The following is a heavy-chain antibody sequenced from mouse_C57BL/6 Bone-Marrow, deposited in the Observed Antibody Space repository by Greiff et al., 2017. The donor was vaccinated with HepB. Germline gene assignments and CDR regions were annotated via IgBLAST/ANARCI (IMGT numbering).Heavy chain of an antibody. J-gene: IGHJ1*03. CDR1: GYTFTSYG. D-gene: IGHD4-1*01. CDR2: IYPRSGNT. Sequence: QVQLQQSGAELARPGASVKLSCKASGYTFTSYGISWVKQRTGQGLEWIGEIYPRSGNTYYNERFKGKATLTAEKSSSTAYMELRSLTSEDSAVYFCARDWDVWYFDVWGTGTTVTVSS. V-gene: IGHV1-81*01. CDR3: ARDWDVWYFDV.